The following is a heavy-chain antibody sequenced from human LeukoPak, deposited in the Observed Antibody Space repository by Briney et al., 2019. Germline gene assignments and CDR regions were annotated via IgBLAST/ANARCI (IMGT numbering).Heavy chain of an antibody. J-gene: IGHJ4*02. Sequence: PGGSLRLSCIGSGLTFSGFELNWVRQAPGKGLEWVAYIRHDGSLKTYADSMRGRFTISRDDAKNSLYLQMDSLRVEDTATYYCARRFRDWGREILVTVSS. CDR3: ARRFRD. CDR1: GLTFSGFE. CDR2: IRHDGSLK. V-gene: IGHV3-48*03.